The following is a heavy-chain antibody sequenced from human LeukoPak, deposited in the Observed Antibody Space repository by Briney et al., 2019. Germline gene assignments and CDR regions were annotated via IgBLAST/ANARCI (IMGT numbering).Heavy chain of an antibody. CDR3: AEESYYDSSGSFYFDY. D-gene: IGHD3-22*01. CDR1: GFTFSSYA. CDR2: ISGSGDNT. J-gene: IGHJ4*02. V-gene: IGHV3-23*01. Sequence: GGSLRLSCAASGFTFSSYAMSWVRQAPGKGLEWVSGISGSGDNTYYADSVKGRFTISRDNSKNTLYVQVNSLGTEDTAAYYCAEESYYDSSGSFYFDYWGQGTLVTVSS.